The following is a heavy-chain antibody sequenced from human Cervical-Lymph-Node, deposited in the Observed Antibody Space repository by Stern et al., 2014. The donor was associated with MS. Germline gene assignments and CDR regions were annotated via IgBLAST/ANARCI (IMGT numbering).Heavy chain of an antibody. J-gene: IGHJ4*02. V-gene: IGHV7-4-1*02. D-gene: IGHD3-22*01. Sequence: QDQLVQSGSELKKPGASVKVSCKASGYTFTTYAMIWVRQAPGQGLEWMGWINTNTGDPTYAQGFTGRFVFSLDTSVSTAYLQISSLKAEDTAVYYCARVARSRKYYYDSSGYYPHFDYWGQGTLVTVSS. CDR3: ARVARSRKYYYDSSGYYPHFDY. CDR2: INTNTGDP. CDR1: GYTFTTYA.